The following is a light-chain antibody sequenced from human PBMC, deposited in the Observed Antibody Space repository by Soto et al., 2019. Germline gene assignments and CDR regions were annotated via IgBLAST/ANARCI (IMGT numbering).Light chain of an antibody. CDR1: QTISSW. V-gene: IGKV1-5*03. CDR2: KAS. CDR3: QHYXSYSEA. J-gene: IGKJ1*01. Sequence: DIQMTQSPSTLSGSVGDRVTITCRASQTISSWLAWYQQKPGKAPKLLIYKASTLKSGVPSRFSGSGSGTEFTLTISSLQPDDXATXXCQHYXSYSEAFGQGTKVELK.